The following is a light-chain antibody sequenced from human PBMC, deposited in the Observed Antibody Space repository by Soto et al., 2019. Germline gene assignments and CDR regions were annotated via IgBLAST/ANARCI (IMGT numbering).Light chain of an antibody. J-gene: IGLJ1*01. CDR1: SSDVRGYNY. Sequence: QSVLTQPASVSGSPGQSITISCTGTSSDVRGYNYVSWYQQHPGKAPKLMIYDVSNRPSGVSNRFSGSKSGNTASLTISGLQAEDEADYYCSSYTSSSTPVFGTGTKLTVL. CDR2: DVS. CDR3: SSYTSSSTPV. V-gene: IGLV2-14*01.